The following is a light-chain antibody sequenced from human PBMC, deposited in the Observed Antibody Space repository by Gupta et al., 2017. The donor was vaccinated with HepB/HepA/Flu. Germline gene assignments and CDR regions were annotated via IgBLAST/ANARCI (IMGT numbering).Light chain of an antibody. J-gene: IGLJ2*01. V-gene: IGLV2-8*01. CDR3: SSYAGADRVI. CDR2: EVS. CDR1: SSDIGAYDY. Sequence: QSALTQPPSASGSPGQSVTISCTGTSSDIGAYDYVSWYQQHPGKAPKLMIYEVSKRPSGVPDRFSGSKSGNTASLTDSGLQAEDEADYYCSSYAGADRVIFGGGTKLTVL.